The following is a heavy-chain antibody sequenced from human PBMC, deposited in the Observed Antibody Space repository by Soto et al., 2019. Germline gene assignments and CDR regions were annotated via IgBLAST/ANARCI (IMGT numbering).Heavy chain of an antibody. J-gene: IGHJ4*02. D-gene: IGHD3-10*01. Sequence: EVQVVESGGASVQPGGSLRLSCAASGFTFTSYWIHWVRQAPGKGLLWMSRIKGDETTLSYADSVKGRFTISRDNAKNTVYLQMNSLRAEDTAVYYCARGAFGSYYVDYWGQGTLVTVSS. V-gene: IGHV3-74*01. CDR2: IKGDETTL. CDR3: ARGAFGSYYVDY. CDR1: GFTFTSYW.